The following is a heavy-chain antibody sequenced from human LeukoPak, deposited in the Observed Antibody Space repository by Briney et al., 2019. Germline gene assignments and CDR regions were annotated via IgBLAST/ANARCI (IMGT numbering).Heavy chain of an antibody. CDR2: IYYSGST. D-gene: IGHD2-15*01. CDR3: ARDRGSNHFDY. CDR1: GGSISSYY. J-gene: IGHJ4*02. V-gene: IGHV4-59*01. Sequence: PSETLSLTCAVSGGSISSYYWSWIRQPAGKGLEWIGYIYYSGSTNYNPSLKSRVTISVDTSNNQFSLKLSSVTAADTAVYYCARDRGSNHFDYWGQGTPVTVSS.